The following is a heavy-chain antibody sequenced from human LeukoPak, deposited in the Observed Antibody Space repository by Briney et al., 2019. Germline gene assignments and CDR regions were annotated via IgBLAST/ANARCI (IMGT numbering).Heavy chain of an antibody. J-gene: IGHJ4*02. D-gene: IGHD3-22*01. CDR1: GFSLSEYG. CDR3: ARDRINMMVLGHDSGLDF. CDR2: VSYDGGHK. V-gene: IGHV3-30*03. Sequence: GGSLRLSCVGSGFSLSEYGIHWVRQAPGKGLEWVAVVSYDGGHKYYADSVKGRFTISRDTSNDTVSLQMNSLRVEDTAVYYCARDRINMMVLGHDSGLDFWGQGTLVTVSS.